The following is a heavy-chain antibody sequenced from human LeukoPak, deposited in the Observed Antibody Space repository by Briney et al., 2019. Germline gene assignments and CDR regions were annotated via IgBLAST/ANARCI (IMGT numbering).Heavy chain of an antibody. CDR3: ARGTRSGWYGNFDY. V-gene: IGHV4-38-2*01. CDR2: IYHSGST. CDR1: GYSISSGYY. Sequence: SETLSLTCAVSGYSISSGYYWGWIRQPPGKGLEWIGTIYHSGSTYYNPSLRSRVTISVDTSKNQFSLKLSSVIAADTAVYYCARGTRSGWYGNFDYWGQGTLVTVSS. J-gene: IGHJ4*02. D-gene: IGHD6-19*01.